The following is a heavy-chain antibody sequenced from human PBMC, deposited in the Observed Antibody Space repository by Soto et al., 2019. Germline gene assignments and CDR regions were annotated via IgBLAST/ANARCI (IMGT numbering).Heavy chain of an antibody. CDR3: ARSREYSFGYKSPFDV. J-gene: IGHJ3*01. D-gene: IGHD5-18*01. CDR1: GYNFKNWW. Sequence: EVQLEQSGSEVKKPGESLTISCEASGYNFKNWWIVWVRQMPGKGLECMGIIYPADSDTRYSPSFQGQVTISADKSISTAYLQWNSLKASDTAIYYCARSREYSFGYKSPFDVRGQGTTVTVSS. V-gene: IGHV5-51*01. CDR2: IYPADSDT.